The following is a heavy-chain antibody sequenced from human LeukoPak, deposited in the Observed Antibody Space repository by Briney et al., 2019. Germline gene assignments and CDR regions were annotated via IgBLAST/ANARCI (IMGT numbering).Heavy chain of an antibody. Sequence: GGSLRLSCEASGLTFGDYWMTWVRQAPGKGLECVANIKQDGSENHYVHSVKGRFTISRDNAKNSLSLKMNSLRAEDTAVYYCATYWRYFDWLLSDIWGLGTMVTVSS. V-gene: IGHV3-7*05. CDR2: IKQDGSEN. CDR1: GLTFGDYW. D-gene: IGHD3-9*01. J-gene: IGHJ3*02. CDR3: ATYWRYFDWLLSDI.